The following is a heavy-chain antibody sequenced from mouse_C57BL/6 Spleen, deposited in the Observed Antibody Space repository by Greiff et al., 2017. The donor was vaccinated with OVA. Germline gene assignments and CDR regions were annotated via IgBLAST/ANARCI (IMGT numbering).Heavy chain of an antibody. CDR2: INPGSGGT. Sequence: VQLQESGAELVRPGTSVKVSCKASGYAFTNYLIEWVKQRPGQGLEWIGVINPGSGGTNYNEKFKGKATLTADKSSSTAYMQLSSLTSKDSAVYFCARSTVASMDYWGQGTSVTVSS. J-gene: IGHJ4*01. D-gene: IGHD1-1*01. CDR1: GYAFTNYL. V-gene: IGHV1-54*01. CDR3: ARSTVASMDY.